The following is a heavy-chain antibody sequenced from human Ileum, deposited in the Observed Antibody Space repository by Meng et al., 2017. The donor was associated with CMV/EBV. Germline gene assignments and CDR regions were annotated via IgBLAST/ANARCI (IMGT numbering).Heavy chain of an antibody. CDR2: IYTGGSP. CDR3: ARLNYYDSREFDY. Sequence: QVPLQGSGPGLVKPSETLSLTGTVSGGSIRNYYWSWIRQPAGKGLEWIGRIYTGGSPNYNPSLYSRVTMSLDTSKNQFSLKLNSVTAADTAVYYCARLNYYDSREFDYWGQGTLVTVSS. D-gene: IGHD3-22*01. CDR1: GGSIRNYY. J-gene: IGHJ4*02. V-gene: IGHV4-4*07.